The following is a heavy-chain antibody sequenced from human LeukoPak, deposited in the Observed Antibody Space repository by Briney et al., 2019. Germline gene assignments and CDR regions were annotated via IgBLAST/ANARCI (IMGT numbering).Heavy chain of an antibody. V-gene: IGHV3-21*01. CDR2: ISSSSSYI. CDR3: ASFGRGYSYGSLFDY. Sequence: GGSLRLSCTASGFTFSSYWMNWVRQAPGKGLEWVSSISSSSSYIYYADSVKGRFTISRDNAKNSLYLQMNSLRAEDTAVYYCASFGRGYSYGSLFDYWGQGTLVTVSS. CDR1: GFTFSSYW. D-gene: IGHD5-18*01. J-gene: IGHJ4*02.